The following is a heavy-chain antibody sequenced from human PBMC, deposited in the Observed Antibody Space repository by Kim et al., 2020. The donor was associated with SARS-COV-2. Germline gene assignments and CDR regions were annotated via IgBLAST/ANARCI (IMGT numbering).Heavy chain of an antibody. CDR2: IYSGGST. V-gene: IGHV3-53*04. Sequence: GGSLRLSCAASGFTVSSNYMSWVRQAPGKGLEWVSVIYSGGSTYYADSVKGRFTISRHNSKNTLYLQMNSLRAEDTAVYYCASSSGGYYYYMDVWGKGATVTVSS. D-gene: IGHD2-15*01. CDR3: ASSSGGYYYYMDV. CDR1: GFTVSSNY. J-gene: IGHJ6*03.